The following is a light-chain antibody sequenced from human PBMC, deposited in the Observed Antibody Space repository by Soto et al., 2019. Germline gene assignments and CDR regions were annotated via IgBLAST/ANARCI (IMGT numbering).Light chain of an antibody. Sequence: QSALTQPPSASGSPGQSVAISCTGTSSDVGGYNYVSWYQQHPGKAPKLMIYEVNKRPSGVPDRFSGSKSGNTASLTVSGLQAEDGTDYYCQSYDSRLSAVVFGGGTKVTVL. J-gene: IGLJ2*01. CDR2: EVN. CDR3: QSYDSRLSAVV. CDR1: SSDVGGYNY. V-gene: IGLV2-8*01.